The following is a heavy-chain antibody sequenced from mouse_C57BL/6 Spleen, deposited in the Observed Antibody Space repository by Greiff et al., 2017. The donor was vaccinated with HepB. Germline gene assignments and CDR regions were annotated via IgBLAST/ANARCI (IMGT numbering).Heavy chain of an antibody. Sequence: QVQLQQPGAELVMPGASVKLSCKASGYTFTSYWMHWVKQRPGQGLEWIGEIDPSDSYTNYTQKFKGKSTLTVDKSSSTAYMQLSSLTSEDSAVYYCARYYYGSSLFDYWGQGTTLTVSS. D-gene: IGHD1-1*01. CDR1: GYTFTSYW. CDR3: ARYYYGSSLFDY. J-gene: IGHJ2*01. CDR2: IDPSDSYT. V-gene: IGHV1-69*01.